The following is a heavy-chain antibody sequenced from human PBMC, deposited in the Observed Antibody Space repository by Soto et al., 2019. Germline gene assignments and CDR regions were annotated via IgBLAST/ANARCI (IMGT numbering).Heavy chain of an antibody. CDR1: GGSISSSSHY. D-gene: IGHD3-22*01. J-gene: IGHJ4*02. CDR2: IFYTGST. V-gene: IGHV4-39*01. Sequence: QLQLQESGPGLVKPSETLSLTCTVSGGSISSSSHYWGWIRQPPGKGLEWIGSIFYTGSTYHNPSLNSRVTISVDTSKNQFSLKLSSVTAADTAVYYCLIEVVSIGIDYWGQGTLVTVSS. CDR3: LIEVVSIGIDY.